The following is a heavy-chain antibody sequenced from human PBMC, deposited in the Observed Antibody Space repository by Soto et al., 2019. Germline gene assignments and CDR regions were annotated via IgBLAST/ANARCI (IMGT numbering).Heavy chain of an antibody. D-gene: IGHD1-26*01. CDR2: IYYSGST. J-gene: IGHJ4*02. Sequence: QVQLQESGPGLVKPSETLSLTCTVSGGSISRYYWSWIRQPPGKGLEWIGYIYYSGSTNYNPSLNSRVTISVDTYKNQFSLKLSSVTAADTAVYYCARTRLELLTYFDYWGQGTLVTVSS. CDR1: GGSISRYY. V-gene: IGHV4-59*01. CDR3: ARTRLELLTYFDY.